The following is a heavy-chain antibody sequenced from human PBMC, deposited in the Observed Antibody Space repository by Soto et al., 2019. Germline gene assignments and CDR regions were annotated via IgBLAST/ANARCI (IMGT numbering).Heavy chain of an antibody. J-gene: IGHJ4*02. D-gene: IGHD2-21*02. CDR1: GDTFTDYY. CDR2: VNPIGCPT. CDR3: ARGGHVVVVTAALDY. V-gene: IGHV1-46*01. Sequence: QVQLMQSGAEVKKPGASVKVSCKASGDTFTDYYIHWVRQAPGQGLEWMGTVNPIGCPTTYAQHIRGRVTMTRDTATSTLYMELTSLTSNEPAIYYCARGGHVVVVTAALDYWGQGTLVTVSS.